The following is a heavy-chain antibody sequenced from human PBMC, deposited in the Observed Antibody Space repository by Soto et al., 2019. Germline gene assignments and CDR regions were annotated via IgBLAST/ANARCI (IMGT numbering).Heavy chain of an antibody. Sequence: GGSLRLSCAASGFTFSSYAMSWVRQAPGKGLEWVSAISGSGGSTYYADSVKGRFTISRDNSKNTLYLQMNGLRAEDTAVYYCAKQEGASGTLLLFDYWGQGTLVTVSS. D-gene: IGHD3-10*01. CDR3: AKQEGASGTLLLFDY. CDR1: GFTFSSYA. V-gene: IGHV3-23*01. CDR2: ISGSGGST. J-gene: IGHJ4*02.